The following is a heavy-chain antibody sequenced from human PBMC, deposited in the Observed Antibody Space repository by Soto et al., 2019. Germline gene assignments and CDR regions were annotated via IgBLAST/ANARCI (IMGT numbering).Heavy chain of an antibody. CDR3: ARDVASSGYYHLNPGGFDP. V-gene: IGHV3-21*01. J-gene: IGHJ5*02. CDR1: GFTFSTYS. D-gene: IGHD3-22*01. Sequence: EVQMVESGGGLVKPGGSLRLSCAASGFTFSTYSMNWVRQAPGKGLEWVSSISTSSSSIYYADSVKGRFTISRDTAKNSLYQRKNSLRAEDTAVHYCARDVASSGYYHLNPGGFDPWGQGTLVTVS. CDR2: ISTSSSSI.